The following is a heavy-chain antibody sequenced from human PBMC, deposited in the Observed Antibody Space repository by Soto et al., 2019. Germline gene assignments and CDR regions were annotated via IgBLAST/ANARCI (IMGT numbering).Heavy chain of an antibody. CDR1: FTFSMYS. D-gene: IGHD1-26*01. Sequence: GGSLRLSCNFTFSMYSMNWVRQAPGKGLEWVASISSGSAYIKYADSVKGRFTISRDNAKNSVSLQMNSLRVDDTAVYFCTRDQGGSYDSWFEPWGLGTLVTVSS. CDR3: TRDQGGSYDSWFEP. J-gene: IGHJ5*02. V-gene: IGHV3-21*01. CDR2: ISSGSAYI.